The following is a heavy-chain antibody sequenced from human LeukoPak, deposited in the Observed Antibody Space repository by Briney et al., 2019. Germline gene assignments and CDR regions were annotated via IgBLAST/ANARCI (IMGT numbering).Heavy chain of an antibody. V-gene: IGHV4-59*01. Sequence: MTSETLSLTCTVSGASISGYYWTWIRQPPGKGLEWIGYIYYSGSTDYNPSLKSRVTMSVDTSKNQFSLKLSSMTAADTAVYHCARYLRSSSTYYMDVWGKGTTVTVSS. CDR2: IYYSGST. CDR1: GASISGYY. J-gene: IGHJ6*03. D-gene: IGHD6-6*01. CDR3: ARYLRSSSTYYMDV.